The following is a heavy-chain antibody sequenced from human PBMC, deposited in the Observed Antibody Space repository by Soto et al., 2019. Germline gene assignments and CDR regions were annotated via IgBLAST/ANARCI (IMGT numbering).Heavy chain of an antibody. J-gene: IGHJ3*02. V-gene: IGHV1-69*06. Sequence: QVQLEQSGAEVKKPGSSVKISCKASGGTLSDHGVSWLRQAPGQGLEWVGGTIPVFNTAKYAPKFQGRVTISADKSTNIAYMELGSLRFDDTAFYYCARGVYGSENDYTVPSAFDIWGQGTLVIVSS. D-gene: IGHD3-10*01. CDR3: ARGVYGSENDYTVPSAFDI. CDR1: GGTLSDHG. CDR2: TIPVFNTA.